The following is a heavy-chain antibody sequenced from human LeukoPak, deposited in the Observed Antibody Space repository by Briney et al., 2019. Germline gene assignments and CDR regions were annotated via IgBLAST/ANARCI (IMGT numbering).Heavy chain of an antibody. D-gene: IGHD6-19*01. CDR3: ARDGRGCGSLLDAFDI. Sequence: GGSLRLTCAASGFALSGFWITWVRQPPGKGLEWVANINHDVSEKYYVDAVKGRFTISRDNARNSVYLQMNSLRAEDTAVYYCARDGRGCGSLLDAFDIWGQGIMVTVSS. V-gene: IGHV3-7*04. CDR1: GFALSGFW. J-gene: IGHJ3*02. CDR2: INHDVSEK.